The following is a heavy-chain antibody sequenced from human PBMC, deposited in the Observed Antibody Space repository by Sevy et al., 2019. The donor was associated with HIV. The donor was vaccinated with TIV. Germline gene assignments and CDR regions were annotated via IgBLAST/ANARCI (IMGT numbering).Heavy chain of an antibody. CDR2: IYYSESA. Sequence: SETLSLTCTVSGGSISSYYWSWIRQPPGKGLEWIGYIYYSESANYIPSLKSRVTISVDTSKNQFSLKLSSVTAADTAVYYCARQGRYRIKEYYYYYMDVWGKGTTVTVSS. J-gene: IGHJ6*03. CDR1: GGSISSYY. CDR3: ARQGRYRIKEYYYYYMDV. D-gene: IGHD5-18*01. V-gene: IGHV4-59*08.